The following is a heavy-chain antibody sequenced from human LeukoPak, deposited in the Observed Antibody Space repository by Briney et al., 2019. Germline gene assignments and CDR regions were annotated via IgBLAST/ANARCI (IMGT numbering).Heavy chain of an antibody. V-gene: IGHV1-2*06. CDR1: GYTFTGYY. CDR3: ARYDGSGSYFDYYSYMDV. Sequence: ASVKVSCKASGYTFTGYYMHWVRQAPGQGLEWMGRINPNSGGANYAQKFQGRVTMTRDTSISTAYMELSRLRSDDTAVYYCARYDGSGSYFDYYSYMDVWGKRTTVTVSS. D-gene: IGHD3-10*01. CDR2: INPNSGGA. J-gene: IGHJ6*03.